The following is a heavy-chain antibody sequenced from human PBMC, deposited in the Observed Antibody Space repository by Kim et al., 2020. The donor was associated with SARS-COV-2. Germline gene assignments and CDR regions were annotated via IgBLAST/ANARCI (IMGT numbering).Heavy chain of an antibody. V-gene: IGHV3-48*03. D-gene: IGHD3-3*01. Sequence: GGSLRLSCAASGFTFSSYEMNWVRQAPGKGLEWVSYISSSGSTIYYADSVKGRFTISRDNAKNSLYLQMNSLRAEDTAVYYCARTPSYYDFWSGYDPHYYYGMDVWGQGTTVTVSS. CDR1: GFTFSSYE. CDR3: ARTPSYYDFWSGYDPHYYYGMDV. J-gene: IGHJ6*02. CDR2: ISSSGSTI.